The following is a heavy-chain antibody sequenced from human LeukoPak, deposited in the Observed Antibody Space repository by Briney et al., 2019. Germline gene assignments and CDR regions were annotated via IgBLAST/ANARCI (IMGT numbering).Heavy chain of an antibody. CDR2: IYYSGST. Sequence: SETLSLTCTVSGGSISSYYWSWIRQPPGKGLEWIGYIYYSGSTNYNPSLGSRVTISVDTSKNQFSLKLSSLTAADTAVYYCARERTGGFDYWGQGTLVTVSS. CDR1: GGSISSYY. D-gene: IGHD2-8*02. J-gene: IGHJ4*02. V-gene: IGHV4-59*12. CDR3: ARERTGGFDY.